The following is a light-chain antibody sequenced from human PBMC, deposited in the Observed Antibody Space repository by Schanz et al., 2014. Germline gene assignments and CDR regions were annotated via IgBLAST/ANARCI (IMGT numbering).Light chain of an antibody. CDR3: LLHHGSRWV. CDR2: DTS. V-gene: IGLV7-43*01. CDR1: TGAVTSSYA. Sequence: QAVVTQEPSLTVSPGGTVTLTCASSTGAVTSSYAPNWFQQKPGQAPRTLIYDTSNKHSWTPVRFSGSLLGGKAALTLSSARPEDEAEYYCLLHHGSRWVFGGGTKLTVL. J-gene: IGLJ3*02.